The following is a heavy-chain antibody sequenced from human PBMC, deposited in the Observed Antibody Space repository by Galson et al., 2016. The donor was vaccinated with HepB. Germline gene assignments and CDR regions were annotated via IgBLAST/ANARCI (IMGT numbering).Heavy chain of an antibody. V-gene: IGHV1-18*01. CDR3: ARGRGISYYGFWSGYSLDY. D-gene: IGHD3-3*01. CDR1: GYTFRHYG. J-gene: IGHJ4*02. CDR2: INPYYGDT. Sequence: SVKVSCKASGYTFRHYGVAWVRQAPGQGLEWMGWINPYYGDTDISRRLQGRVTMTRHTSMSTAYMELSSLRSDDTAVYFCARGRGISYYGFWSGYSLDYWGQGTLVTVSS.